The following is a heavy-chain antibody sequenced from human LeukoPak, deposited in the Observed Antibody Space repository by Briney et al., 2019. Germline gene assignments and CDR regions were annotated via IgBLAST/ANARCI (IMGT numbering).Heavy chain of an antibody. D-gene: IGHD3-10*01. V-gene: IGHV4-34*01. CDR1: GGSFSGYY. CDR2: INHSGST. J-gene: IGHJ6*03. CDR3: ARWGSGSPSDYYYYYYMDV. Sequence: PSETLSLTCAVYGGSFSGYYWSWIRQPPGKGLEWIGEINHSGSTNYNPSLKSRVTMSVDTSKNQFSLKLSSVTAADTAVYYCARWGSGSPSDYYYYYYMDVWGKGTTVTVSS.